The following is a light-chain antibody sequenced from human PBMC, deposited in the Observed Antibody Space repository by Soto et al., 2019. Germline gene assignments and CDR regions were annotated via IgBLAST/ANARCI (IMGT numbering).Light chain of an antibody. Sequence: EIVLTQSPGTLSLSPGERAALSCRASQSVSSSYLAWYQQKPGQAPRLLIYGASSRATGIPDRFSGSGSGTDFTITISRMEPEDFAVYYCQHYGSSPFTFGPGTKVDIK. CDR2: GAS. V-gene: IGKV3-20*01. CDR1: QSVSSSY. J-gene: IGKJ3*01. CDR3: QHYGSSPFT.